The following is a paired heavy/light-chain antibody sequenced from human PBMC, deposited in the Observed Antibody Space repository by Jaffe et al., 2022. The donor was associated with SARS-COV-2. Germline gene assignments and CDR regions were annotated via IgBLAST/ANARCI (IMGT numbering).Heavy chain of an antibody. Sequence: QVQLVESGGGVVQPGGSLRLSCAASGVNFSNYDMHWVRQAPGKGLEWVGVISYDGTKKHYADSEKGRLAISRDNGKNTVYLQMNSLRPEDTAVYYCAKDQLEHYDFWSTYYLFHYYGMDVWGQGTTVTVSS. J-gene: IGHJ6*02. D-gene: IGHD3-3*01. CDR3: AKDQLEHYDFWSTYYLFHYYGMDV. V-gene: IGHV3-30*18. CDR1: GVNFSNYD. CDR2: ISYDGTKK.
Light chain of an antibody. CDR3: QQYNNPLLT. V-gene: IGKV3-20*01. J-gene: IGKJ4*01. CDR2: AAS. Sequence: EIVLTQSPGTLSLSLGERASLSCRASQTVSSSYFSWYQQKPGQAPRLLMYAASKRATGVPDRFSGSGSGTHFILTISRLEPEDFAVYFCQQYNNPLLTFGGGTKVEVK. CDR1: QTVSSSY.